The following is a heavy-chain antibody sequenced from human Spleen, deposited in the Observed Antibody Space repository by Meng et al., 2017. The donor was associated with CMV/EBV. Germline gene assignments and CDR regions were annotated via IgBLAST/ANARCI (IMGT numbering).Heavy chain of an antibody. CDR3: ARDRLESGWGPYYYYGMDV. CDR2: ISTSSYI. D-gene: IGHD2-21*02. J-gene: IGHJ6*02. Sequence: GGSLRLSCAASGFTFSSYSMNWVRRAPGKGLEWVSSISTSSYIYYADSVKGRFTISRDNAKNSLYLQMNSLRAEDTAVYYCARDRLESGWGPYYYYGMDVWGQGTTVTVSS. CDR1: GFTFSSYS. V-gene: IGHV3-21*01.